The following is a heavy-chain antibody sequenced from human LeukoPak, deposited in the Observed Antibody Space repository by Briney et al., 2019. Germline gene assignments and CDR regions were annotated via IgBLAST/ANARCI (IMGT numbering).Heavy chain of an antibody. J-gene: IGHJ4*02. CDR1: GGSISSSSYY. D-gene: IGHD3-10*01. V-gene: IGHV3-23*01. CDR3: FSGAKVRGLFDY. CDR2: ISGSGGST. Sequence: ETLSLTCTVSGGSISSSSYYWGWIRQPPGKGLEWVSAISGSGGSTYYADSVKGRLTISRDNSKNTLYLQMNIVRAEDTAVYYCFSGAKVRGLFDYWGQGTLVTVSS.